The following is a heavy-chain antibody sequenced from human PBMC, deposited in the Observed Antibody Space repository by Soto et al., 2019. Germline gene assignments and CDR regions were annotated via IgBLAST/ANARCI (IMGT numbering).Heavy chain of an antibody. Sequence: GESLKISCKGSGYSFTSYWIGWVRQMPGKGLEWMGIIYPGDSDTRYSPSFQGQVTISADKSISTAYLQWSSLKASDTAMYYCARTSAAGKYYYGMAVWGQGTTVTVYS. D-gene: IGHD6-13*01. V-gene: IGHV5-51*01. CDR2: IYPGDSDT. CDR1: GYSFTSYW. J-gene: IGHJ6*02. CDR3: ARTSAAGKYYYGMAV.